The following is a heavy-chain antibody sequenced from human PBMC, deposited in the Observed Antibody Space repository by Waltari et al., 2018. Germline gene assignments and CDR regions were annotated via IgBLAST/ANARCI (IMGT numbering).Heavy chain of an antibody. D-gene: IGHD4-17*01. CDR2: ISYDGSNK. CDR1: GFTFSSYA. CDR3: ARYYCGDDVEDYYYAMDV. V-gene: IGHV3-30-3*01. J-gene: IGHJ6*02. Sequence: QVQLVESGGGVVQPGRSLRLSCAASGFTFSSYAMHWVRQAPGKGLEWVAVISYDGSNKYYAHAVKGRFTNSRDNSKNTLYLQMNSLGADDTAVEDCARYYCGDDVEDYYYAMDVWGQGTTVTVSS.